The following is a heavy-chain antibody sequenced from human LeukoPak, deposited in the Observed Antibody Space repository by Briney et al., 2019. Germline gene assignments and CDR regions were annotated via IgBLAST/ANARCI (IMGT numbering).Heavy chain of an antibody. Sequence: PGRSLRLSCAASGFTFSSYAMHWVRQAPGKGLEWVAVISYDGSNKYYADSVKGRFTISRDNSKNTLYLQMNSLRAEDTAVYYCAKGTVERGLGPVPRYYYYYMDVWGKGTTVTVSS. J-gene: IGHJ6*03. CDR2: ISYDGSNK. CDR1: GFTFSSYA. CDR3: AKGTVERGLGPVPRYYYYYMDV. V-gene: IGHV3-30-3*01. D-gene: IGHD4-11*01.